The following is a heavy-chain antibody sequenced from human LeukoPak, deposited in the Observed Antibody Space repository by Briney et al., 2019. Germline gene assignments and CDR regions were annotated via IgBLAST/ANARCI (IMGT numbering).Heavy chain of an antibody. D-gene: IGHD3/OR15-3a*01. J-gene: IGHJ4*02. V-gene: IGHV3-21*01. Sequence: PGRSLRLSCTASGFTFGDYSLSWVRQAPEKGLEWVSSISSSSSYIYYADSVKGRFTISRDNAKNSLYLQMNSLRVEDTAVYYCSRDFGQQQFDYWGQGTLVTVSS. CDR1: GFTFGDYS. CDR3: SRDFGQQQFDY. CDR2: ISSSSSYI.